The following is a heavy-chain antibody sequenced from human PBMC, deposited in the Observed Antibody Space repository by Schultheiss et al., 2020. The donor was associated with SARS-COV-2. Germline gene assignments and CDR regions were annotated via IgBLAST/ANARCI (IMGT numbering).Heavy chain of an antibody. V-gene: IGHV3-72*01. D-gene: IGHD6-13*01. Sequence: GGSLRLSCAASGFTFSDHYMDWVRQAPGKGLEWVGRTRNKANSYTTEYAASVKGRFTISRDDSKNSLYLQMNSLKTEDTAVYYCAKDGEQQLVRSCWFDPWGQGTLVTVSS. J-gene: IGHJ5*02. CDR3: AKDGEQQLVRSCWFDP. CDR2: TRNKANSYTT. CDR1: GFTFSDHY.